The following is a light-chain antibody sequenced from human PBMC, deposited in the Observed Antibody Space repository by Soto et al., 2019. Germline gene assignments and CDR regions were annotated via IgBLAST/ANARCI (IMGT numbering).Light chain of an antibody. CDR3: QQRSNWPLLT. CDR2: DAS. V-gene: IGKV3-11*01. J-gene: IGKJ4*01. Sequence: EIVLTQSPATLSLSPGERATLSCRASPSVSSYLAWYQQKPGQAPRLLIYDASNRATGIPARFSGSGSGTDFTLPISSLEPEDFAVYYCQQRSNWPLLTFGGGTKVEIK. CDR1: PSVSSY.